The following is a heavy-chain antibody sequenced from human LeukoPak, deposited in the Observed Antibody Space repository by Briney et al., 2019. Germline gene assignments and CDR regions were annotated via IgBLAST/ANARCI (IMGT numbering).Heavy chain of an antibody. CDR3: ARAGGLEVVTYSYYYYYYMDV. V-gene: IGHV1-2*02. CDR1: GYTFTGYY. Sequence: ASVKVSCKASGYTFTGYYMHWVRQAPGQGLEWMGWINPNSGGTNYAQKFQGRVTMARDTSISTAYMELSRLRSDDTAVYYCARAGGLEVVTYSYYYYYYMDVWGKGTTVTVSS. D-gene: IGHD3-22*01. J-gene: IGHJ6*03. CDR2: INPNSGGT.